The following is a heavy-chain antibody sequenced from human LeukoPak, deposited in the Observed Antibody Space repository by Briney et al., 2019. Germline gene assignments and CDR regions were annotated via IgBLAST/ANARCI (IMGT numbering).Heavy chain of an antibody. CDR3: AKDVMVRGVIEVAGFDY. Sequence: SLRLSRAASGFTFDDYAMHWVRQAPGKGLEWVSGISWNSGSIGYADSVKGRFTISRDNAENSLYLQMNSLRAEDMALYYCAKDVMVRGVIEVAGFDYWGQGTLVTVSS. CDR2: ISWNSGSI. V-gene: IGHV3-9*03. CDR1: GFTFDDYA. D-gene: IGHD3-10*01. J-gene: IGHJ4*02.